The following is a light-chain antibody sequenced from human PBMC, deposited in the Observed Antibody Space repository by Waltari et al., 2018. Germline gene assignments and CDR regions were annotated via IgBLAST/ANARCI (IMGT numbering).Light chain of an antibody. J-gene: IGLJ2*01. V-gene: IGLV6-57*03. CDR1: SGDIVGDY. Sequence: NFMLTQPHSVSESPWKTVTISCTRNSGDIVGDYVQWYQQRPGSAPTTVIYEDDQRPSGVPDRFSGSIDTSNSASLTISRLRTEDEADYYCQSYDNNIVLFGGGTKLTVL. CDR3: QSYDNNIVL. CDR2: EDD.